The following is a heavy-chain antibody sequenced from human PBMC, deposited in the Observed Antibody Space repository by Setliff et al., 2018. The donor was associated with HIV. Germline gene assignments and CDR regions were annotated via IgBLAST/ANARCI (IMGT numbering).Heavy chain of an antibody. CDR3: VRNPHVITYGPDHPLDI. Sequence: SETLSLTCTVSGGSISSYYWSWIRQPPGKGLEWIGYIYTSGSTNYNPSLKSRVTMSVDTSKNKFSLKLNSVPAADTAVYYCVRNPHVITYGPDHPLDIWGQGTMVTVSS. CDR2: IYTSGST. D-gene: IGHD3-10*01. CDR1: GGSISSYY. V-gene: IGHV4-4*09. J-gene: IGHJ3*02.